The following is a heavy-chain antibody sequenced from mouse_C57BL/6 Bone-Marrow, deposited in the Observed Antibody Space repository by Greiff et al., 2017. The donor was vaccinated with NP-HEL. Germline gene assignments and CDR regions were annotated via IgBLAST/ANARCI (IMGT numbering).Heavy chain of an antibody. CDR1: GFNIKNTY. V-gene: IGHV14-3*01. D-gene: IGHD3-2*02. CDR3: ARSSAGGCYYAMDY. Sequence: EVKLQESVAELVRPGASVKLSCTASGFNIKNTYMHWVKQRPEQGLEWIGRIDPANGNTKYAPKFQGKATITADTSSNTAYLPLSSLTSEDTAIYYCARSSAGGCYYAMDYWGQGTAVTVTA. J-gene: IGHJ4*01. CDR2: IDPANGNT.